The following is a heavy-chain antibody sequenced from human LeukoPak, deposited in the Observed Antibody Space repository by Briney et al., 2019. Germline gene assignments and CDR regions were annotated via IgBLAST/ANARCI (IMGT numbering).Heavy chain of an antibody. CDR3: ARDGYSSSWFYYYGMDV. CDR1: GGSISSGGYY. V-gene: IGHV4-31*03. Sequence: PSQTLSLTCTVSGGSISSGGYYWRWIRQHPGKGLEWIGYIYYSGSTYYNPSLKSRVTISVDTSKNQFSLKLSSVTAADTAVYYCARDGYSSSWFYYYGMDVWGQGTTVTVSS. CDR2: IYYSGST. J-gene: IGHJ6*02. D-gene: IGHD6-13*01.